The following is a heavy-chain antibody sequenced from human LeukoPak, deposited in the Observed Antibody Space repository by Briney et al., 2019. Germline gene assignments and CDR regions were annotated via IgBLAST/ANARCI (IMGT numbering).Heavy chain of an antibody. D-gene: IGHD3-16*01. Sequence: GGSLRLSCAASGFTFSSYGMHWVRQAPGKGLEWVAVISYDGGNKYYADSVKGRFTISRDNSKNTLYLQMNSLRAEDTAVYYCARGAITFGGALTYWGQGTLVTVSS. J-gene: IGHJ4*02. CDR3: ARGAITFGGALTY. V-gene: IGHV3-30*03. CDR2: ISYDGGNK. CDR1: GFTFSSYG.